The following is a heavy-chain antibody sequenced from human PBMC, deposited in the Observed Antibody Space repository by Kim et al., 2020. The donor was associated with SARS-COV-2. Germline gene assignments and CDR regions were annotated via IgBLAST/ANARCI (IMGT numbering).Heavy chain of an antibody. V-gene: IGHV1-69*04. D-gene: IGHD2-2*02. CDR2: IIPILGVT. CDR1: GGTFNNYG. J-gene: IGHJ3*02. CDR3: ARDGEDFGYNSDVAFDI. Sequence: SVKVSCKVSGGTFNNYGFNWVRQAPGLGLEWMGRIIPILGVTNYAQRFQDRVTIIADKSTGVVAMELSSLRSEDTAVYYCARDGEDFGYNSDVAFDIWG.